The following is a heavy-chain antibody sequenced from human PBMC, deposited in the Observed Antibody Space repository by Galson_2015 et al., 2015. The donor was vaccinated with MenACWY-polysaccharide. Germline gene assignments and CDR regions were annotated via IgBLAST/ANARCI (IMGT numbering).Heavy chain of an antibody. J-gene: IGHJ4*02. CDR2: MNPNSGNT. CDR3: ARGRRDAAVAAPAAVLLDY. V-gene: IGHV1-8*01. Sequence: SVKVSCKASGYTFSSYDINWVRQATGQRLEWMGWMNPNSGNTGYAQKFQGRVTMTRNTSISTVYMELSSLTSEDTAVYYCARGRRDAAVAAPAAVLLDYWVQGILVAVAS. D-gene: IGHD6-19*01. CDR1: GYTFSSYD.